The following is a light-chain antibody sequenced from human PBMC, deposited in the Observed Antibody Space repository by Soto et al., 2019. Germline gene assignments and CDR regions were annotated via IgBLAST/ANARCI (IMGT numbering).Light chain of an antibody. CDR3: ETWDSNTHV. CDR2: LEGSGSY. CDR1: SGHSSYI. J-gene: IGLJ3*02. Sequence: QSVLIQSSSASASLGSSVKLTCTLSSGHSSYIIAWHQQQPGKAPRYLMKLEGSGSYNKGSGVPDRFSGSSSGADRYLTISNLQFEDEADYYCETWDSNTHVFGGGTQLTVL. V-gene: IGLV4-60*02.